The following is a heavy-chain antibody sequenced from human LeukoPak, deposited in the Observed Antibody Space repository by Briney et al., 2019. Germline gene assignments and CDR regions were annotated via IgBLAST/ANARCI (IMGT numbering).Heavy chain of an antibody. CDR3: ARRHSGSFDP. V-gene: IGHV4-59*08. D-gene: IGHD3-10*01. CDR2: IYYSGSA. Sequence: SETLSLTCTVSGGSISSYYWSWIRQPPGKGLEWIGYIYYSGSANYNPSLKSRVTISVDTSKNQFSLKLSSVTAADTAVYYCARRHSGSFDPWGQGTLVTVSS. CDR1: GGSISSYY. J-gene: IGHJ5*02.